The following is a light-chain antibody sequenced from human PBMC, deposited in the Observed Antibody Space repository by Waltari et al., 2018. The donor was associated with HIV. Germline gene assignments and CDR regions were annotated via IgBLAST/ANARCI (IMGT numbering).Light chain of an antibody. CDR1: SRDGGGVNV. Sequence: QSALTQPASVSGSPGQSITISCTGTSRDGGGVNVVPWYQQNPGKAPKLRSYEVSKRPSAFSNRFSVSKSANPASLTISGLQAEDEAYSYRCSYAGSSPTVLFGGGTKLPVL. CDR2: EVS. J-gene: IGLJ2*01. CDR3: CSYAGSSPTVL. V-gene: IGLV2-23*02.